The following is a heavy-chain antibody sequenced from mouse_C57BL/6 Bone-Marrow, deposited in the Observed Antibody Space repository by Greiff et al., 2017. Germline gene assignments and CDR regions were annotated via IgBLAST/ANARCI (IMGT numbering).Heavy chain of an antibody. J-gene: IGHJ2*01. Sequence: QVQLQQPGAKLVRPGSSVKLSCKASGYTFTSYWMHWVKQRPIQGLEWIGNIDPSDSETHYNQKFKDKATLTVDKSSSTAYMQLSSLTSEDSAVYYCARSTTVVAPDYWGQGTTLTVSS. V-gene: IGHV1-52*01. CDR2: IDPSDSET. D-gene: IGHD1-1*01. CDR3: ARSTTVVAPDY. CDR1: GYTFTSYW.